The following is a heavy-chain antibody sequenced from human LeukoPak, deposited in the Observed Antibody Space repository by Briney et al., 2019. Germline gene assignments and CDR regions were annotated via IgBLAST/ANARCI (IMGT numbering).Heavy chain of an antibody. J-gene: IGHJ6*02. CDR3: ARDGGKALPYGMDV. CDR1: GGTFSIYA. Sequence: SVKVSCKASGGTFSIYAISWVRQAPGQGLEWMGGIIPIFGTANYAQKFQGRVTITADESTSTAYMELSSLRSEDTAVYYCARDGGKALPYGMDVWGQGTTVTVSS. CDR2: IIPIFGTA. D-gene: IGHD4-23*01. V-gene: IGHV1-69*13.